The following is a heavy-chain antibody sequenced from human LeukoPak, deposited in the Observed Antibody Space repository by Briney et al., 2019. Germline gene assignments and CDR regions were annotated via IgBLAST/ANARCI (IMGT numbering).Heavy chain of an antibody. Sequence: ASVKVSCKASGYTFTGYYMHWVRQAPGQGPEWMGWINPNSGGTNYAQKFQGRVTMTRDTSISTAYMELSRLRSDDTAVYYCARADYDSSGYWFDYWGQGTLGTGSS. CDR3: ARADYDSSGYWFDY. V-gene: IGHV1-2*02. D-gene: IGHD3-22*01. CDR1: GYTFTGYY. J-gene: IGHJ4*02. CDR2: INPNSGGT.